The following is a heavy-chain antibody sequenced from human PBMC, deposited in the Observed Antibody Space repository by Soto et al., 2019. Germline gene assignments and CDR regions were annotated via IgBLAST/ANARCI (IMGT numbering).Heavy chain of an antibody. CDR3: ARSQPYYDFWSGLLDV. D-gene: IGHD3-3*01. J-gene: IGHJ6*02. CDR2: ISYDGSNK. Sequence: GGSLRLSCAASGFTFSSYAMHWVRQAPGKGLEWVAVISYDGSNKYYADSVKGRFTISRDNSKNTLYLQMNSLRAEDTAVYYCARSQPYYDFWSGLLDVWGQGTTVTVSS. CDR1: GFTFSSYA. V-gene: IGHV3-30-3*01.